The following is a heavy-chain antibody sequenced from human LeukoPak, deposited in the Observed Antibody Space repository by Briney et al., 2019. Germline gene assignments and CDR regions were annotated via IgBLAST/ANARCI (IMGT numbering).Heavy chain of an antibody. CDR3: ARAGDYGDGWFGP. Sequence: SVKVSCKASGGTFSSYAISWVRQAPGQGLEWMGGIIPIFGTANYAQKFQGRVTITADKSTSTAYMELSSLRSEDTAVYYCARAGDYGDGWFGPWGQGTLVTVSS. J-gene: IGHJ5*02. D-gene: IGHD4-17*01. CDR2: IIPIFGTA. CDR1: GGTFSSYA. V-gene: IGHV1-69*06.